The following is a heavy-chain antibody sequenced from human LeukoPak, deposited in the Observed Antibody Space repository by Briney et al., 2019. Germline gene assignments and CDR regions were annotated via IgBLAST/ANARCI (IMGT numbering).Heavy chain of an antibody. CDR3: AKAMAGDY. D-gene: IGHD6-19*01. CDR2: ISYDGSNK. CDR1: GFTFSSYW. J-gene: IGHJ4*02. Sequence: GGSLRLSCAASGFTFSSYWMSWVRQAPGKGLEWVAVISYDGSNKYYADSVKGRFTISRDNSKNTLYLQMNSLRAEDTAVYYCAKAMAGDYWGQGTLVTVSS. V-gene: IGHV3-30*18.